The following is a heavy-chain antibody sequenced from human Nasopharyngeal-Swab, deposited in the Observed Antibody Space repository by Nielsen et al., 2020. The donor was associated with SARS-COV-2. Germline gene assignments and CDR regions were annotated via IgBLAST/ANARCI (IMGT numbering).Heavy chain of an antibody. V-gene: IGHV4-30-2*01. D-gene: IGHD6-13*01. CDR3: ARQRGGSSWPYYMDV. J-gene: IGHJ6*03. CDR1: GGSISSGGYS. Sequence: SETLSLTCAVSGGSISSGGYSWSWIRQPPGKGLEWIGYIYHSGSTYYNPSLKSRVTISVDRSKNQFSLKLSSVTAADTAVYYCARQRGGSSWPYYMDVWGKGTTVTVSS. CDR2: IYHSGST.